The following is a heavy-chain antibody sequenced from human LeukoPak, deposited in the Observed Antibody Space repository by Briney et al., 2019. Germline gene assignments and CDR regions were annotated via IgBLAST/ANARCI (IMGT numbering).Heavy chain of an antibody. CDR2: MYYDGSS. Sequence: SETLSLTCTVSGGSINSGTVYWGWIRQPPGKGLEWIGSMYYDGSSYYHPSPRSRVTTSVDTSKNQFSLKLPSVTAADTAVYFCARRSDSGSDDGEDYFDYWGQGTLVTVSS. D-gene: IGHD1-26*01. CDR3: ARRSDSGSDDGEDYFDY. V-gene: IGHV4-39*01. CDR1: GGSINSGTVY. J-gene: IGHJ4*02.